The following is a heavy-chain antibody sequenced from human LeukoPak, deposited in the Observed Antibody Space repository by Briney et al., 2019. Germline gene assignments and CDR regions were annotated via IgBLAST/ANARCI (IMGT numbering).Heavy chain of an antibody. CDR1: GFTFSNYG. CDR2: ISYDGSNK. V-gene: IGHV3-30*19. D-gene: IGHD3-10*01. J-gene: IGHJ3*02. Sequence: PGGSLRLSCAASGFTFSNYGMHWVRQAPGKGLEWVAVISYDGSNKYYADSVKGRFTISRDDSKNTLYLQMNSLRAEDTAVYYCARDRPAALGAFDIWGQGTMVTVSS. CDR3: ARDRPAALGAFDI.